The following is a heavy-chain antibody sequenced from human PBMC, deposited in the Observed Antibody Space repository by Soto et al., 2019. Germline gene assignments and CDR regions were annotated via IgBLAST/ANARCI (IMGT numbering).Heavy chain of an antibody. CDR3: ARDLNYYGSGSFGDY. CDR1: GFTFSSYA. J-gene: IGHJ4*02. CDR2: ISYDGSNK. Sequence: QVQLVESGGGVVQPGRFLRLSCAASGFTFSSYAMHWVRQAPGKGLEWVAVISYDGSNKYYADSVKGRFTISRDNSKNTLYLQMNSLRAEDTAVYYCARDLNYYGSGSFGDYWGQGTLVTVSS. D-gene: IGHD3-10*01. V-gene: IGHV3-30-3*01.